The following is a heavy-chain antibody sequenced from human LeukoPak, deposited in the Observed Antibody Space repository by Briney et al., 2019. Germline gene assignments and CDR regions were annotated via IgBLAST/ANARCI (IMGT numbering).Heavy chain of an antibody. V-gene: IGHV3-23*01. CDR1: GFTFTTSA. CDR3: AKGSGYYSRDAFDI. Sequence: GGSLRLSCAASGFTFTTSAMTWVRQAPGKGLEWVSYISDSGISTYYADSVKGRFTISRDNSKNTLHLQMTSLRAEDTAVYYCAKGSGYYSRDAFDIWGQGTMVTVSS. D-gene: IGHD3-22*01. CDR2: ISDSGIST. J-gene: IGHJ3*02.